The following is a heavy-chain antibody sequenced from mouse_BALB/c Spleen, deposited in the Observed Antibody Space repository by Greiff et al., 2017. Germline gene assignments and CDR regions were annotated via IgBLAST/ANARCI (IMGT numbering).Heavy chain of an antibody. CDR3: ARRNYGNYEDY. D-gene: IGHD2-1*01. CDR1: GYTFTSYW. Sequence: VQLQQSGAELAKPGASVKMSCKASGYTFTSYWMHWVKQRPGQGLEWIGYINPSTGYTEYNQKFKDKATLTADKSSSTAYMQLSSLTSEDSAVYYCARRNYGNYEDYWGQGTTLTVSS. V-gene: IGHV1-7*01. J-gene: IGHJ2*01. CDR2: INPSTGYT.